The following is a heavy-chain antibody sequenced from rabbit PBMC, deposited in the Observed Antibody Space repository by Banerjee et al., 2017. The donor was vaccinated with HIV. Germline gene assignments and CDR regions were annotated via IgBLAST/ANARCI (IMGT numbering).Heavy chain of an antibody. CDR2: IYAGSSGST. V-gene: IGHV1S40*01. CDR3: ARSTSSGYAGYGYATYFNL. Sequence: QSLEESGGDLVKPGASLTLTCTASGFSFSSSYYMCWVRQAPGKGLEWIACIYAGSSGSTYYASWAKGRFTISKTSSTTVTLQMTSLTAADTATYFCARSTSSGYAGYGYATYFNLWGPGTLVTVS. D-gene: IGHD6-1*01. CDR1: GFSFSSSYY. J-gene: IGHJ4*01.